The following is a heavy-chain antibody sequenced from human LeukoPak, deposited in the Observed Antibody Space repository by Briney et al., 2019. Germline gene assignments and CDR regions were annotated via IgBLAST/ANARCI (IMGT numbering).Heavy chain of an antibody. CDR1: GGSISSYY. D-gene: IGHD3-10*01. V-gene: IGHV4-59*12. Sequence: PSEALSLTCTVSGGSISSYYWSWIRQPPGKGLEWIGYIYHSGSTYYNPSLKSRVTISVDRSKNQFSLKLSSVTAADTAVYYCASGKFGEFSMDVWGQGTTVTVSS. CDR2: IYHSGST. CDR3: ASGKFGEFSMDV. J-gene: IGHJ6*02.